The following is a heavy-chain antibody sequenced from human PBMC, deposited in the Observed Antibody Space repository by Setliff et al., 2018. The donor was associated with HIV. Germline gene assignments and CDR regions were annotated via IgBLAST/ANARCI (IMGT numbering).Heavy chain of an antibody. D-gene: IGHD6-19*01. CDR1: SDSLSSHY. CDR2: IRSKADKYAT. CDR3: ILPCTSGWHNWLDP. Sequence: ETLSLTCTVSSDSLSSHYWSWIRQPPGKGLEWVGHIRSKADKYATEYGASAKGRFIISRDDSKKTAYLQMSSLKTEDTAMYYCILPCTSGWHNWLDPWGQGTLVTVSS. J-gene: IGHJ5*02. V-gene: IGHV3-73*01.